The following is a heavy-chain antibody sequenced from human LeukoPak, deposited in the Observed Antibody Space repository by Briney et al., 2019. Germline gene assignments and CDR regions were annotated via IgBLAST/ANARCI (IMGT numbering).Heavy chain of an antibody. CDR1: GGSISSSSYY. V-gene: IGHV4-39*01. J-gene: IGHJ4*02. Sequence: SETLSLTCTVSGGSISSSSYYWGWIRQPPGKGLEWIGSIYYSGSTYYSPSLKSRVTISVDTSKNQFSLKLSSVTAADTAVYYCARPAVEMATIPLDYWGQGTLVTVSS. D-gene: IGHD5-24*01. CDR2: IYYSGST. CDR3: ARPAVEMATIPLDY.